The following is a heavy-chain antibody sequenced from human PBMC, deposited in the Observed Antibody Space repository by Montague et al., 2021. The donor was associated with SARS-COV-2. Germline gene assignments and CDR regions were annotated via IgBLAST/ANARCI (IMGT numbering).Heavy chain of an antibody. CDR3: ARTSASSDY. Sequence: CAISGDSVSRNSASWNWIRQSPSRGFEWLGRTYYRSKWYNDYAVSVKSRITINPDTSKNQISLQLNSVTPEDKAVYSCARTSASSDYWGQGTLFTVPS. J-gene: IGHJ4*02. CDR1: GDSVSRNSAS. D-gene: IGHD1-26*01. CDR2: TYYRSKWYN. V-gene: IGHV6-1*01.